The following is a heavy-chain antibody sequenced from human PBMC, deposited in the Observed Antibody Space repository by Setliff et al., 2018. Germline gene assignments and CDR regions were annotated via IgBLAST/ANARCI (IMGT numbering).Heavy chain of an antibody. CDR1: GGSVSSGSYY. CDR2: IYYSGST. Sequence: SSETLSLTCTVSGGSVSSGSYYWSWIRQPPGKGLEWIGYIYYSGSTNYNPSLKSRVTISVDTSKNQFSLKLSSVTAADTAVYYCARADSSGYYPYFDYWGQGTLVTVSS. CDR3: ARADSSGYYPYFDY. V-gene: IGHV4-61*01. J-gene: IGHJ4*02. D-gene: IGHD3-22*01.